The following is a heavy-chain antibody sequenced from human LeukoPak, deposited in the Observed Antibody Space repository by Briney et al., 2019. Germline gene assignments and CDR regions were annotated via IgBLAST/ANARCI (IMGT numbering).Heavy chain of an antibody. D-gene: IGHD4/OR15-4a*01. Sequence: PGGSLRLSCAASGFTFSTYWMSWVRQAPGKGLEWVALIKQDGTETYYVDSVKGRFTISRDNAKNSLYLQMNSLRAEDTAVYYCARSPRGRLTLDEVHYYYFYMDVWGRGTTVTVSS. CDR3: ARSPRGRLTLDEVHYYYFYMDV. J-gene: IGHJ6*03. CDR1: GFTFSTYW. V-gene: IGHV3-7*01. CDR2: IKQDGTET.